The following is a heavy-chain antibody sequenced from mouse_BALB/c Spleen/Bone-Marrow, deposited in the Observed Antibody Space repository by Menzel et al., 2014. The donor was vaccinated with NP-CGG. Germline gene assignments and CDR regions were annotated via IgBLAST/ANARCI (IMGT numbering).Heavy chain of an antibody. CDR1: GYSITSDYA. V-gene: IGHV3-2*02. J-gene: IGHJ3*01. Sequence: EVHLVESGPGLVKPSQSLSLTCTLTGYSITSDYAWNWIRQFPGDKLEWMGYISYSGTTNYNPSLKSRISITQDTSKNQFFLQLNSVTAEDTATYYCARAYGNYAFAYWGQGTLVTVSA. D-gene: IGHD2-1*01. CDR2: ISYSGTT. CDR3: ARAYGNYAFAY.